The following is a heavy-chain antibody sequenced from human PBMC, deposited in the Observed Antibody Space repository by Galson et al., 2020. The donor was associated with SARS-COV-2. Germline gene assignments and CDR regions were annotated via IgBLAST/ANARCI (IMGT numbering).Heavy chain of an antibody. CDR2: ISGSGTNM. CDR3: ASSYLAAAAVFGAFDL. J-gene: IGHJ3*01. V-gene: IGHV3-48*03. CDR1: GFTFSSYE. Sequence: GGSLRLSCAGSGFTFSSYEMNWVRQAPGKGLEWISYISGSGTNMYYADSVKGRFTISRDNARNSLYLQMTSLRAEDTAVYYCASSYLAAAAVFGAFDLWGLGTLVTGSS. D-gene: IGHD2-15*01.